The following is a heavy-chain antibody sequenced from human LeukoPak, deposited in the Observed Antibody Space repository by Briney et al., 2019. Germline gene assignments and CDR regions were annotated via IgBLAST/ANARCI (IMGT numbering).Heavy chain of an antibody. V-gene: IGHV3-30*18. CDR3: AKDSYGSGALDY. D-gene: IGHD3-10*01. CDR1: GFTFSSYG. Sequence: HSGGSLRLSCAASGFTFSSYGMHWVRQAPGKGLEWVAVISYDGSNKYYADSVKGRFTISRDNSKNTLYLQMNSLRAEDTAVYYCAKDSYGSGALDYWGQGTLVTVSS. CDR2: ISYDGSNK. J-gene: IGHJ4*02.